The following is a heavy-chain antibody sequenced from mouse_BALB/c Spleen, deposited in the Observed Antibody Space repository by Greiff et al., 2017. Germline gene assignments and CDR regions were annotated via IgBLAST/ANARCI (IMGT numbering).Heavy chain of an antibody. D-gene: IGHD2-1*01. J-gene: IGHJ3*01. CDR3: ARGRGNYSWFAY. Sequence: EVMLVESGGGLVQPGGSRKLSCAASGFTFSSFGMHWVRQAPEKGLEWVAYISSGSSTIYYADTVKGRFTISRDNPKNTLFLQMTSLRSEDTAMYYCARGRGNYSWFAYWGQGTLVTVSA. V-gene: IGHV5-17*02. CDR1: GFTFSSFG. CDR2: ISSGSSTI.